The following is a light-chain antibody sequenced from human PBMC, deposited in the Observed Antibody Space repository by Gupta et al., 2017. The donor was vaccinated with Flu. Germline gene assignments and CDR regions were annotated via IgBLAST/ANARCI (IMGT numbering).Light chain of an antibody. CDR3: QKDNSAPIT. Sequence: PSSLSASVGDRVTITCRASQYISNYLAWYQQKPGKVPKLLIYAASTLQSGVPSRFSGSGSGPDFTLTISSLQPEDVATYYCQKDNSAPITFGGGTKVEIK. CDR1: QYISNY. V-gene: IGKV1-27*01. CDR2: AAS. J-gene: IGKJ4*01.